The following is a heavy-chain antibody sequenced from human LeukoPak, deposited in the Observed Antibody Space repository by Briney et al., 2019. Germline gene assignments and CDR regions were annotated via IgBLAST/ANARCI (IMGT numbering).Heavy chain of an antibody. J-gene: IGHJ4*02. V-gene: IGHV3-7*01. CDR1: GFTFSSYG. CDR2: IKPDGSEQ. Sequence: PGGSLRLSCAASGFTFSSYGTHWVRQAPGQGLEWVANIKPDGSEQYYVDSVKGRFAISRDNAKNSLYLQMNSLRAEDTAVYYCARGGGNPDYWGQGTLVTVSS. D-gene: IGHD4-23*01. CDR3: ARGGGNPDY.